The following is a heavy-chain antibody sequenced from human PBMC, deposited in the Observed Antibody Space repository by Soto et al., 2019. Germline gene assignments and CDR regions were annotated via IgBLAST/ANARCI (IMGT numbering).Heavy chain of an antibody. D-gene: IGHD6-13*01. V-gene: IGHV1-46*01. J-gene: IGHJ4*02. CDR1: GYTFTSYY. CDR2: INPSGGST. CDR3: ARHGKTGYSSTKGDY. Sequence: QVQLVQSGAEVKKPGASVKVSCKASGYTFTSYYMHWVRQAPGQGLEWMGIINPSGGSTSYAQKFQGRVTMTRDTSTSTVYMELSSLRSEDTAVYYCARHGKTGYSSTKGDYWGQGTLVTVSS.